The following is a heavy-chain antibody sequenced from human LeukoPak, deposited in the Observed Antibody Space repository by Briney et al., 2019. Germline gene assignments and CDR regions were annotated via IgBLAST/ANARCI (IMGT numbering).Heavy chain of an antibody. CDR1: GGSISSYY. D-gene: IGHD6-13*01. V-gene: IGHV4-59*08. CDR2: IYYSGST. Sequence: SETLSLTCTVSGGSISSYYWSWIRQPPGKGLEWIGYIYYSGSTNYNPSLKSRVTISVDTSKNQFSLKLSSVTAADTAVYYCAHGFSSSWKPFDYWGQGTLVTVSS. J-gene: IGHJ4*02. CDR3: AHGFSSSWKPFDY.